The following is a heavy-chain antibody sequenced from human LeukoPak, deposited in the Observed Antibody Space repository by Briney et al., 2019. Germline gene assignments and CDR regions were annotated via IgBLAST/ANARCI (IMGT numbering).Heavy chain of an antibody. CDR2: IYYTGST. CDR3: ARPLAAAGWFDP. Sequence: SETLSLTCTFSGGSISTYYWSWVRQPPGKGLQWIGSIYYTGSTNYNPSLKSRVTISVDTSKNQFSLKLSSVTAADTAVYYCARPLAAAGWFDPWGQGTLVTVSS. D-gene: IGHD6-13*01. J-gene: IGHJ5*02. CDR1: GGSISTYY. V-gene: IGHV4-59*08.